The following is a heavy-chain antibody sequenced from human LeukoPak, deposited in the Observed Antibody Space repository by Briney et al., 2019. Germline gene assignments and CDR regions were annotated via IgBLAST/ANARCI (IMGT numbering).Heavy chain of an antibody. Sequence: GRSLRLSCAASGFTFDDYAMHWVRQAPGKGLEWVSGISWNSGSIGYADSVKGRFTISRDNAKNSLYLQMNSLRAEDTVLYYCAKDKYSYGSTFDYWGQGTLVTVSS. CDR3: AKDKYSYGSTFDY. V-gene: IGHV3-9*01. J-gene: IGHJ4*02. CDR2: ISWNSGSI. CDR1: GFTFDDYA. D-gene: IGHD5-18*01.